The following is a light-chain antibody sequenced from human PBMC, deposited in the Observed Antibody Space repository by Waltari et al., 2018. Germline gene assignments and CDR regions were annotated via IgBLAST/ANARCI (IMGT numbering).Light chain of an antibody. J-gene: IGLJ3*02. CDR1: SHALESYNL. CDR3: CSYAGSSTFWV. Sequence: QSALTQPASVSGSPGQSITIPCTGTSHALESYNLVPWYQQHPGKGPKLMIYEVSKRPSGVSNRFSASKSGNTASLTISGLQAEDEADYYCCSYAGSSTFWVFGGGTKLTVL. V-gene: IGLV2-23*02. CDR2: EVS.